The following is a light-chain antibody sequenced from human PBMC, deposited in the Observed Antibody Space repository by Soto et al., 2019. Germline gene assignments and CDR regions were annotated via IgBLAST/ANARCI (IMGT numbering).Light chain of an antibody. CDR3: QQYNNWWT. CDR1: ETVRSN. Sequence: RVMTQSPYTLSVSPGERATLSFRASETVRSNLAWYQQKPGQAPRLLIYAASTRATGIPARFIGNGSGTEFTLTISSLQSEDFAVYYCQQYNNWWTFGQGTKVDIK. J-gene: IGKJ1*01. CDR2: AAS. V-gene: IGKV3D-15*01.